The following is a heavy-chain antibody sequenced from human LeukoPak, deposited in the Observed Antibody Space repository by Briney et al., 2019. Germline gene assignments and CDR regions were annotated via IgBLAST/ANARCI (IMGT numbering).Heavy chain of an antibody. V-gene: IGHV1-46*01. D-gene: IGHD2-15*01. J-gene: IGHJ3*02. CDR1: GYTFTSYY. CDR2: INPSGGST. CDR3: AREGYCSGGSCTYAFDI. Sequence: ASAKVSCKASGYTFTSYYMHWVRQAPGQGLEWMGIINPSGGSTSYAQKFQGRVTMTRDTSTSTVYMELSSLRSEDTAVYYCAREGYCSGGSCTYAFDIWGQGTMVTVSS.